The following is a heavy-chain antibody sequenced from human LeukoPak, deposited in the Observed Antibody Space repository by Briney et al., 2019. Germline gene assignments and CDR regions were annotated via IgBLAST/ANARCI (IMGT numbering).Heavy chain of an antibody. J-gene: IGHJ5*02. CDR3: ATDLWRAYTGYPPGT. V-gene: IGHV1-18*01. D-gene: IGHD5-12*01. CDR2: ISAYNGNT. CDR1: GYTFTSYG. Sequence: ASVKVSCKASGYTFTSYGISLVRQAPGQGLEWMGWISAYNGNTNYAQKLQGRVTMTTDTSTSTAYMELRSLRSDDTAVYYCATDLWRAYTGYPPGTWGQGTLVTVSS.